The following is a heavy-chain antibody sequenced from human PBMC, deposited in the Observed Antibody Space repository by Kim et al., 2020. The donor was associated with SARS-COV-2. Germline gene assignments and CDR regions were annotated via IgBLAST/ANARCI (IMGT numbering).Heavy chain of an antibody. Sequence: GGSLRLSCAASGFTFSSYGMHWVRQAPGKGLEWVAVIWYDGSNKYYADSVKGRFTISRDNSKNTLYLQMNSLRAEDTAVYYCAKGTDTAMVTPLDYWGQGTLVTVSS. D-gene: IGHD5-18*01. CDR1: GFTFSSYG. CDR3: AKGTDTAMVTPLDY. CDR2: IWYDGSNK. J-gene: IGHJ4*02. V-gene: IGHV3-33*06.